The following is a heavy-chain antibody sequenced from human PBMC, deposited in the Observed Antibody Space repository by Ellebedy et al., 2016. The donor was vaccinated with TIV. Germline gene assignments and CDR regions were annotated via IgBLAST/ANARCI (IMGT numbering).Heavy chain of an antibody. CDR1: GGTFSSYA. CDR3: ARAPAITISWFDP. CDR2: IIPIFGTA. V-gene: IGHV1-69*13. J-gene: IGHJ5*02. Sequence: SVKVSCXASGGTFSSYAISWVRQAPGQGLEWMGGIIPIFGTANYAQKFQGRVTITADESTSTAYMELSSLRSEDTAVYYCARAPAITISWFDPWGQGTLVTVSS. D-gene: IGHD3-9*01.